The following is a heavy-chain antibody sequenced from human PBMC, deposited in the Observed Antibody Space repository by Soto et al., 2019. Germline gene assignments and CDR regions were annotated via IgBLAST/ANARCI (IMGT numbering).Heavy chain of an antibody. D-gene: IGHD3-22*01. CDR1: GFTFSSYA. CDR3: ARGRYYYDSSGYYSNWFDP. Sequence: GESLKISCAASGFTFSSYAMHWVRQAPGKGLEYVSAISSNGGSTYYANSVKGRFTISRDNSKNTLYLQMGSLRAEDMAVYYCARGRYYYDSSGYYSNWFDPWGQGTLVTVSS. V-gene: IGHV3-64*01. J-gene: IGHJ5*02. CDR2: ISSNGGST.